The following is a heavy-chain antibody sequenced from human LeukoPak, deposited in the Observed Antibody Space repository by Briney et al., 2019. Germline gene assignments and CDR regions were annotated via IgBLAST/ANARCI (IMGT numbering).Heavy chain of an antibody. D-gene: IGHD6-13*01. CDR3: ASHKYSSSWYSLDY. Sequence: SGTLSLTCAVSGGSISSSNWWSWVRQPPGKGLEWIGEIYHSGSTNYNPSLKSRVTIPVDKSKNQFSLKLSSVTAADTAVYHCASHKYSSSWYSLDYWGQGTLVTVSS. CDR2: IYHSGST. J-gene: IGHJ4*02. CDR1: GGSISSSNW. V-gene: IGHV4-4*02.